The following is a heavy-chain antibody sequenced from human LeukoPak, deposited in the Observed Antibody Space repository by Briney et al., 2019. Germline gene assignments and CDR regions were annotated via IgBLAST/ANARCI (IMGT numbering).Heavy chain of an antibody. J-gene: IGHJ4*02. V-gene: IGHV4-61*02. Sequence: PSETLSLTCTVSGDSISSDDYYWSWIRQPAGKGLEWIGRFSASGNSNYNPSLKSRVTISVDTSKNQFSLKLSSVTAADTAVYYCARRHYRDPRTFDYWGQGTLVTVSS. CDR3: ARRHYRDPRTFDY. CDR1: GDSISSDDYY. CDR2: FSASGNS. D-gene: IGHD4-11*01.